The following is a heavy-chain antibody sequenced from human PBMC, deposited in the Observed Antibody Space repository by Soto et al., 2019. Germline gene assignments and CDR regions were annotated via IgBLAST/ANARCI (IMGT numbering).Heavy chain of an antibody. CDR2: ISSSTFYT. CDR3: ARDFPSLDY. Sequence: LRLSCAASGFSFSDHYMSWIRQAPGKGLEWVSYISSSTFYTNYADSVKGRFTISRDNAKNSLYLQMNSLRAEDTAVYYCARDFPSLDYWGQGTLVTVSS. CDR1: GFSFSDHY. V-gene: IGHV3-11*06. J-gene: IGHJ4*02.